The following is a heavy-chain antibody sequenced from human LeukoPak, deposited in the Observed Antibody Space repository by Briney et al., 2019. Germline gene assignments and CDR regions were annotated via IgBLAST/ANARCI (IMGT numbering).Heavy chain of an antibody. CDR3: AESGYNRFDY. CDR2: ISGSDSST. CDR1: GFTFSSSA. Sequence: GGSLRLSCAASGFTFSSSAMSWVRQAPGKGLEWVSTISGSDSSTYYADSVKGRFTISRDNSKNTLYLQMNSLRADDTAVYYCAESGYNRFDYWGQGTLVTVSS. V-gene: IGHV3-23*01. D-gene: IGHD5-24*01. J-gene: IGHJ4*02.